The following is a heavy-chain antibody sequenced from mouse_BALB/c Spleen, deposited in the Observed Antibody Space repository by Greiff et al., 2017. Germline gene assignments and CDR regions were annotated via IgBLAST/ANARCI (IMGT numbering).Heavy chain of an antibody. V-gene: IGHV1-69*02. D-gene: IGHD1-2*01. CDR2: IDPSDSET. CDR3: ARDYYGWDFDY. CDR1: GYTFTSYW. J-gene: IGHJ2*01. Sequence: QVQLQQPGAELVKPGAPVKLSCKASGYTFTSYWMNWVKQRPGRGLEWIGRIDPSDSETHYNQKFKDKATLTVDKSSSTAYIQLSSLTSEDSAVYYCARDYYGWDFDYWGQGTTLTVSA.